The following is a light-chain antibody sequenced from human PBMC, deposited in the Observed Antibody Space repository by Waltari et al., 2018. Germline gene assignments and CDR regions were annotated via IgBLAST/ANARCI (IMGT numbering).Light chain of an antibody. CDR3: ASWDDSHYV. CDR2: RNN. J-gene: IGLJ1*01. Sequence: QSVLTQPPSASGTPGQRVSIPCSGSNSNLGSTDLSWYQQPPGMAPKLLISRNNPRPSGVPDRFSGSKYGTSASLAISGLRSEDEAVYYCASWDDSHYVFGPGTKVTVL. CDR1: NSNLGSTD. V-gene: IGLV1-47*01.